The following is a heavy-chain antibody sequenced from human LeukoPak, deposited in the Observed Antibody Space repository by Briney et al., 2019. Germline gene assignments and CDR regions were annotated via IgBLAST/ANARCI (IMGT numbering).Heavy chain of an antibody. CDR3: AKDAERGFDYSNSLDK. J-gene: IGHJ4*02. D-gene: IGHD4-11*01. V-gene: IGHV3-33*06. CDR1: KFTFSHYG. Sequence: GRSLGLSCAASKFTFSHYGMHWVRQAPGKGLEWVAVIWNDGSSQYYADSVKGRFTVSRDNSQKTLYLQMNGLRPEDTAVYYCAKDAERGFDYSNSLDKWGQGTLVTVSS. CDR2: IWNDGSSQ.